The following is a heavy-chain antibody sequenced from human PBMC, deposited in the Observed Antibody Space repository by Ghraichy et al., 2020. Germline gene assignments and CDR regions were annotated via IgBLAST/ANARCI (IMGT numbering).Heavy chain of an antibody. CDR3: AKGSIVVVVAATNWGLFDY. D-gene: IGHD2-15*01. V-gene: IGHV3-23*01. J-gene: IGHJ4*02. Sequence: GGSLRLSCAASGFTFSSYAMSWVRQAPGKGLEWVSAISGSGGSTYYADSVKGRFTISRDNSKNTLYLQMNSLRAEDTAVYYCAKGSIVVVVAATNWGLFDYWGQGTLVTVSS. CDR1: GFTFSSYA. CDR2: ISGSGGST.